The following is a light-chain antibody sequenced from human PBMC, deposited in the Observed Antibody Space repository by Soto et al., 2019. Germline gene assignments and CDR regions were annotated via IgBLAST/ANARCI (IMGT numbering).Light chain of an antibody. CDR3: QQYGGSPPYT. CDR1: QSVSSIY. Sequence: EIVLTQSPGTLSLSPGEKATLSCRASQSVSSIYLAWYQQKPGQAPRLLIYRASSRATGIPDRFSGSGSGTDFTLAISSLEPEGFAVYYCQQYGGSPPYTFGQGTKREIK. CDR2: RAS. V-gene: IGKV3-20*01. J-gene: IGKJ2*01.